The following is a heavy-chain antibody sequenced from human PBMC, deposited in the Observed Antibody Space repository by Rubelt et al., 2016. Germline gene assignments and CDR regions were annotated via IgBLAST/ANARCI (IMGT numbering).Heavy chain of an antibody. CDR1: GYTFTSYD. CDR3: ARFAIGGHSSGYLFDY. D-gene: IGHD3-22*01. Sequence: QVQLVQSGAEVKKPGASVKVSCKASGYTFTSYDINWVRQATGQGLEWMGWMNPNSGGTNYAQKFQGRVTMTRAMSISTAYMELRRLGSDDTAVYYCARFAIGGHSSGYLFDYWGQGTLVTVSS. V-gene: IGHV1-2*02. CDR2: MNPNSGGT. J-gene: IGHJ4*02.